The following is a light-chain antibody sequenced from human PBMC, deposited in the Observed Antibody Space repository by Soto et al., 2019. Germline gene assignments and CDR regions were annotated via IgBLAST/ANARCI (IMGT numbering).Light chain of an antibody. V-gene: IGKV3-20*01. Sequence: DIVLTQSPGTLSLSPGDGVTLSCRASQSVSSRYFAWYQKKPGQAPRLLISATSTRATGIPDRFSGGGSGTAITLAISRLEPEDFAVYYCQQYGPSPMYTFGQGTKLEIK. CDR3: QQYGPSPMYT. J-gene: IGKJ2*01. CDR1: QSVSSRY. CDR2: ATS.